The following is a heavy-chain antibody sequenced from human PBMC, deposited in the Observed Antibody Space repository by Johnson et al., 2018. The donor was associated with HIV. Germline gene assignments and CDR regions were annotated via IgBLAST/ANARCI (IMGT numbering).Heavy chain of an antibody. J-gene: IGHJ3*02. CDR3: TREGRTVAAFTVGAFDI. V-gene: IGHV3-7*05. Sequence: VQLVESGGGVVQPGRSLRLSCAASGFTFSSYWMSWVRQAPGKGLEWVANIKQDGSEKYYVDSVTGRFTISRDNAKNSLYLQMNSLRAEDTAVYYCTREGRTVAAFTVGAFDIWGQGTMVTVSS. CDR1: GFTFSSYW. D-gene: IGHD6-19*01. CDR2: IKQDGSEK.